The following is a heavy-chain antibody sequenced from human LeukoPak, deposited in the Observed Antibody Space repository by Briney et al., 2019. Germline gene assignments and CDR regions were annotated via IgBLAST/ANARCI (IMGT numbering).Heavy chain of an antibody. CDR2: VYYTGST. Sequence: SSETLSLICIVSGDSISTYYWSWIRQPPGKGLEWIGYVYYTGSTNYNPSLKSRVTISVDTSKNQFSLKLTSVTATDTAVYFCARGPLGDLFSDAFDIWGQGTKVTVSS. CDR1: GDSISTYY. J-gene: IGHJ3*02. D-gene: IGHD3-10*01. CDR3: ARGPLGDLFSDAFDI. V-gene: IGHV4-59*01.